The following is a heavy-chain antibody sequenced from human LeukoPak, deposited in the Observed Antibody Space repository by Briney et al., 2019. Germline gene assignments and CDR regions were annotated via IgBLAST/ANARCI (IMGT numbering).Heavy chain of an antibody. V-gene: IGHV1-69*04. CDR2: IIPILGIA. CDR3: ARDFSWTGDYYYYGMDV. D-gene: IGHD3/OR15-3a*01. Sequence: SVKVSCKASGGTFSSYAISWVRQAPGQGLEWMGRIIPILGIANYAQKFQGRVTITADKSTSTAYMELSSLRSEDAAVYYCARDFSWTGDYYYYGMDVWGQGTTVTVSS. J-gene: IGHJ6*02. CDR1: GGTFSSYA.